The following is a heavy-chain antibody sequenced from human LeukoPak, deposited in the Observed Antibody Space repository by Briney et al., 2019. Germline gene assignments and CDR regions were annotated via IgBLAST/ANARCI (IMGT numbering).Heavy chain of an antibody. Sequence: PSETLSLTCTVSGYSISSGYYWGWIRQPAGKGLEWIGRIYTSGSTNYSPSLKSRVTMSVATSKNQFSLKLSSVTAADTAVYYCARAIPGIAAAHAFEIWGQGTMVTVSS. V-gene: IGHV4-4*07. CDR2: IYTSGST. D-gene: IGHD6-13*01. J-gene: IGHJ3*02. CDR1: GYSISSGYY. CDR3: ARAIPGIAAAHAFEI.